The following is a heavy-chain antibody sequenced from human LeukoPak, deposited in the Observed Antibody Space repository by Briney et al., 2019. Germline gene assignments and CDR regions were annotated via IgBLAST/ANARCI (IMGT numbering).Heavy chain of an antibody. J-gene: IGHJ4*02. CDR3: GRGGGSSRPRGWVDY. CDR1: GYTFTSYY. Sequence: GASVKVSCKASGYTFTSYYMHWVRQAPGQGLEWMGIINPSGGSTSYAQKFQGRVTMTRDMSTSTVYMELSSLRSEDTAVYYCGRGGGSSRPRGWVDYWGQGTLVTVSS. V-gene: IGHV1-46*01. CDR2: INPSGGST. D-gene: IGHD1-26*01.